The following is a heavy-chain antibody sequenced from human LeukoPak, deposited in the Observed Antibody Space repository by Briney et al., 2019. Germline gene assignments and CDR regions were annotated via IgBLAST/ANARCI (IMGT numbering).Heavy chain of an antibody. CDR3: ARAYCSGGSCYSDY. CDR1: GFTFSSSA. V-gene: IGHV3-30-3*01. CDR2: ISYDGSNK. J-gene: IGHJ4*02. D-gene: IGHD2-15*01. Sequence: GGSLRLSCAASGFTFSSSAMHWVRQAPDKGLEWVAVISYDGSNKYYADSVKGRFTISRDNSKNTLYLQMNSLRAEDTAVYYCARAYCSGGSCYSDYWGQGTLVTVSS.